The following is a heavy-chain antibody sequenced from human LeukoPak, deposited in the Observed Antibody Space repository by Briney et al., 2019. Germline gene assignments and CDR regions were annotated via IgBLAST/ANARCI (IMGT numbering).Heavy chain of an antibody. CDR3: AREPPLTAAYYYGMDV. J-gene: IGHJ6*02. Sequence: GGSLRLSCAASGFTFSSYGMHWVRQAPGKGLEWVAVIWYDGSNKYYADSVKGRFTISRDNSKNTLYLQMNSLRAEDKAVYYCAREPPLTAAYYYGMDVWGQGTTVTVSS. D-gene: IGHD6-13*01. V-gene: IGHV3-33*01. CDR1: GFTFSSYG. CDR2: IWYDGSNK.